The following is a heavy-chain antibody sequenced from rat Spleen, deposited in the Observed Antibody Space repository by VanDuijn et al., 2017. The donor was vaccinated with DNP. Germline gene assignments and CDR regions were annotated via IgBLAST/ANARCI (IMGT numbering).Heavy chain of an antibody. V-gene: IGHV5-31*01. J-gene: IGHJ4*01. CDR2: ITNTGDVT. D-gene: IGHD4-3*01. CDR1: GFIFSNYW. CDR3: TSGLRGTYLYYVMDA. Sequence: EVQLVESGGGPVQPGRSLKLSCVASGFIFSNYWMTWIRQAPGKGLEWVASITNTGDVTYYSDSVKGRFSISRDNAKSTLYLQMNSLRSEDTATYYCTSGLRGTYLYYVMDAWGQGASVTVSS.